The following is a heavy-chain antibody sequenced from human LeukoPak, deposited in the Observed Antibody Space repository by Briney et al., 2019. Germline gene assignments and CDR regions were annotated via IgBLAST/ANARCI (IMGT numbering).Heavy chain of an antibody. CDR2: IIPIFGTA. CDR3: ARAFDYSNYFDY. J-gene: IGHJ4*02. Sequence: GASVKVSCKASGGTFSSYAISWVLQAPGQGLEWMGGIIPIFGTANYAQKFQGRVTITADESTSTAYMELSSLRSEDTAVYYCARAFDYSNYFDYWGQGTLVTVSS. CDR1: GGTFSSYA. V-gene: IGHV1-69*01. D-gene: IGHD4-11*01.